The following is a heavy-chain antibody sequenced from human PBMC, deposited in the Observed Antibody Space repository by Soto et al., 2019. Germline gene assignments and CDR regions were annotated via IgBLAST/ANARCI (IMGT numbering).Heavy chain of an antibody. Sequence: GASVKVSCKASGYTFTSYAMHWVRQAPGQRLEWMGWINAGNGNTKYSQKFQGRVTITRDTSASTAYMELSSLRSEDTAVYYCARAVRFLEWSNLDYWGQGTLVTVSS. D-gene: IGHD3-3*01. V-gene: IGHV1-3*01. CDR2: INAGNGNT. J-gene: IGHJ4*02. CDR1: GYTFTSYA. CDR3: ARAVRFLEWSNLDY.